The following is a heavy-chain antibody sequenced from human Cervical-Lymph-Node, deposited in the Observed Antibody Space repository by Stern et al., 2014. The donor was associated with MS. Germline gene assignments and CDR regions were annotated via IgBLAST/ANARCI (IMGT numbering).Heavy chain of an antibody. D-gene: IGHD5-18*01. Sequence: VQLVESGGGLVKPGGSLRLSCVASGFTFSDYYMSWIRQAPGKGLEWVSYISSSGSIIYYGDSVKGRFTISRDNAKNSLYLKMNSLKAEDTAVYYCARVSLADTAMLYFDYWGQGILLTVSS. J-gene: IGHJ4*02. CDR3: ARVSLADTAMLYFDY. V-gene: IGHV3-11*01. CDR1: GFTFSDYY. CDR2: ISSSGSII.